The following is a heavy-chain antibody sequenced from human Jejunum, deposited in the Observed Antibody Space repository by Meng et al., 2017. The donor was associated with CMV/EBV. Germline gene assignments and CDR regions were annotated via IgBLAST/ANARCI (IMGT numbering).Heavy chain of an antibody. J-gene: IGHJ4*02. V-gene: IGHV1-18*01. Sequence: VQLVKSGAEVKKPGASVKLSCKASGYTFTSYGISWVRQAPGQGLEWMGWISAYNGNTNYAQKLQGRVTMTTDTSTSTAYMELRSLRSEDTAVYYCARDVVVPAALTVRIDYWGQGTLVTVSS. CDR3: ARDVVVPAALTVRIDY. CDR2: ISAYNGNT. CDR1: GYTFTSYG. D-gene: IGHD2-2*01.